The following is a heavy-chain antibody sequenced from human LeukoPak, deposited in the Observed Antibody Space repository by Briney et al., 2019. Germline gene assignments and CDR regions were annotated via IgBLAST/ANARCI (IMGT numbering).Heavy chain of an antibody. CDR2: ISGSGGST. Sequence: GGSLRLSCAASGFTFSSYAMSWVRQAPGKGLEWVSAISGSGGSTYYADSVKGRFTISRDNSKNTLYLQMNSLRAEDTAVYYCAKEGVVVAAATPDRDYWGQGTLVTVSS. CDR1: GFTFSSYA. J-gene: IGHJ4*02. CDR3: AKEGVVVAAATPDRDY. D-gene: IGHD2-15*01. V-gene: IGHV3-23*01.